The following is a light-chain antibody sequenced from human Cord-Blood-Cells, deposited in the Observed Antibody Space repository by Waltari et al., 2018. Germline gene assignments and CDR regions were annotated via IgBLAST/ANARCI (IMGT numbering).Light chain of an antibody. CDR1: ISDVGGYTH. CDR3: SSYAASNNHV. Sequence: QSALTQPPSASGSPGPSVTISCTGTISDVGGYTHVSWYQQHPGKAPKPMIYEVSKRPSGVPDRFSGSKSGNTASLTVSGLQAEDEADYYCSSYAASNNHVFGTGTKVTVL. J-gene: IGLJ1*01. V-gene: IGLV2-8*01. CDR2: EVS.